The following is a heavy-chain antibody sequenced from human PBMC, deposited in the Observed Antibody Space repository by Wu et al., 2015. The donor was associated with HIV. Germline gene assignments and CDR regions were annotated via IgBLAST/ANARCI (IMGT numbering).Heavy chain of an antibody. J-gene: IGHJ4*02. CDR3: ARELGRPYDYVWGSYRYQPVGAYYFDY. D-gene: IGHD3-16*02. CDR2: MDPKSGSA. CDR1: GYRFTSFN. V-gene: IGHV1-8*02. Sequence: QVQLVQSGTVVQKPGTSVRVSCRVSGYRFTSFNINWIRQVHGRGLEWMGWMDPKSGSAAFGRNFQGRVSMTRNNSISTAYMELRSLRSDDTAVYYCARELGRPYDYVWGSYRYQPVGAYYFDYWGQGTLVTVSS.